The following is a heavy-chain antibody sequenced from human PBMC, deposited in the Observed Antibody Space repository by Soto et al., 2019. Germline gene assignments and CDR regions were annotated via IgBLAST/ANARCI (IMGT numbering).Heavy chain of an antibody. Sequence: SETLSLTCTVSGGSISSSSYYWGWIRQPPGKGLEWIGSIYYSGSTYYNPSLKSRVTISVDTSKNQFSLKLSSVTAADTAVYYCARNDSGGNVDYWGQGTLVTLFS. J-gene: IGHJ4*02. CDR3: ARNDSGGNVDY. D-gene: IGHD4-17*01. V-gene: IGHV4-39*01. CDR1: GGSISSSSYY. CDR2: IYYSGST.